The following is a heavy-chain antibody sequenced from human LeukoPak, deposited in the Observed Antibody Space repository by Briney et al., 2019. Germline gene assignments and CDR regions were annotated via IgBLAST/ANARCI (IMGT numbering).Heavy chain of an antibody. Sequence: PGGSLRLSCAASGFTFSSYAMSWVRQAPGKGLEWVSAISGSGGSTYYADSVKSRFTISRDNSKNTLYLQMNSLRAEDTAVYYCAAMVPYYYYGMDVWGQGTTVTVSS. V-gene: IGHV3-23*01. J-gene: IGHJ6*02. CDR3: AAMVPYYYYGMDV. D-gene: IGHD3-10*01. CDR2: ISGSGGST. CDR1: GFTFSSYA.